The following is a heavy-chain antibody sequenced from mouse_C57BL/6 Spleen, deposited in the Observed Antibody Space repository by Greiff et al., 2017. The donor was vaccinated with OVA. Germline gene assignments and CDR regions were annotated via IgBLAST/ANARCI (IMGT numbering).Heavy chain of an antibody. CDR1: GYTFTDYY. CDR3: ARRIWSNYGNYYFDY. J-gene: IGHJ2*01. CDR2: INPNNGGT. Sequence: EVQLQQSGPELVKPGASVKISCKASGYTFTDYYMNWVKQSHGKSLEWIGDINPNNGGTSYNQKFKGKATLTVDKSSSTAYMELRSLTSEDSAVYYCARRIWSNYGNYYFDYWGQGTTLTVSS. V-gene: IGHV1-26*01. D-gene: IGHD2-5*01.